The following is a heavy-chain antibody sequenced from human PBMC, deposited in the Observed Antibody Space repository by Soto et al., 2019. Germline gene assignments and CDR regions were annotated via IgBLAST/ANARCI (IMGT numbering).Heavy chain of an antibody. Sequence: GGSLRLSCAASAFTFSSYAMSWVRQAPGKGLEWVSAISGSGGSTYYADSVKGRFTISRDNSKNTLYLQMNSLRAEDTAVYYCAKAHRQLVSLSYFDYWGQGTLVTVSS. CDR2: ISGSGGST. CDR3: AKAHRQLVSLSYFDY. J-gene: IGHJ4*02. CDR1: AFTFSSYA. D-gene: IGHD6-6*01. V-gene: IGHV3-23*01.